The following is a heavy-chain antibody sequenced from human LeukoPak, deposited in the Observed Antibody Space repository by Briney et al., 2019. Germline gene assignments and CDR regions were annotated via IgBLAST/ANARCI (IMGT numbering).Heavy chain of an antibody. Sequence: ASVKVSCKASGYTFTDYWIHWVRQAPGQGPEWMGWMNPNSGATNYAQKFQGRVTMTRDTSISTAYMELSSLRSDDTAVYYCARGSSAWYHDYWSQGTLVTVSS. D-gene: IGHD6-19*01. V-gene: IGHV1-2*02. CDR2: MNPNSGAT. CDR3: ARGSSAWYHDY. CDR1: GYTFTDYW. J-gene: IGHJ4*02.